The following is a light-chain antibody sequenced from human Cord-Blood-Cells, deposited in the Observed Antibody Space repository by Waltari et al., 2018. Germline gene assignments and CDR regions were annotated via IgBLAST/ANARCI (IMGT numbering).Light chain of an antibody. CDR3: QQRSNWPLT. CDR1: QSVSSY. CDR2: DAS. J-gene: IGKJ4*01. Sequence: ELVLTQSPATLSLSPGERATLSCRASQSVSSYLAWYQQKPGQAPRLLIYDASNMATGIPARFSGSGSGTDFTLTISSLEPEDFAVYYCQQRSNWPLTFGGGTKVEIK. V-gene: IGKV3-11*01.